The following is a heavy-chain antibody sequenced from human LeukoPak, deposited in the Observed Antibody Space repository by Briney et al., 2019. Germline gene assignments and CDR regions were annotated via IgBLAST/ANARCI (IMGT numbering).Heavy chain of an antibody. CDR1: GFTFNTYW. V-gene: IGHV3-74*01. CDR2: IYSDGSST. J-gene: IGHJ3*02. CDR3: ARSGRGGAFDI. D-gene: IGHD1-26*01. Sequence: GGSLRLSCAASGFTFNTYWTHWVRHGPGKGLVWVSRIYSDGSSTTYADSVGGRLHISGDNAKNTLYLQMNTHRAEDTAMYYCARSGRGGAFDIWGQGAMVTVSS.